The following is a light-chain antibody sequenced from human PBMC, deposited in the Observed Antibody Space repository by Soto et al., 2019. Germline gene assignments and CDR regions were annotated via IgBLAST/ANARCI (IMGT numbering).Light chain of an antibody. CDR3: QQYYSTPPT. Sequence: EIVLTQSPGTLSLSPGDRATLSCRASQSVSRSYLAWYQQKPGQPPKLLIYWASTRESGVPDRFSGSGSGTDFTLTISSLQAEDVAVYYCQQYYSTPPTFGQGTKVDIK. V-gene: IGKV4-1*01. CDR1: QSVSRSY. CDR2: WAS. J-gene: IGKJ1*01.